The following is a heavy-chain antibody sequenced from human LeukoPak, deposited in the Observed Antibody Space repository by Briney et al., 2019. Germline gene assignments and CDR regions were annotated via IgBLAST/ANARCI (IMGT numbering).Heavy chain of an antibody. Sequence: SETLSLTCTVSGGSISSGGYYWSWIRQPPGKGLEWIGEINHSGSTNYNPSLKSRVTISVDTSKNQFSLKLSSVTAADTAVYYCARGLYDDFWSGYYLYYFDYWGQGTLVTVSS. CDR2: INHSGST. V-gene: IGHV4-39*07. D-gene: IGHD3-3*01. J-gene: IGHJ4*02. CDR1: GGSISSGGYY. CDR3: ARGLYDDFWSGYYLYYFDY.